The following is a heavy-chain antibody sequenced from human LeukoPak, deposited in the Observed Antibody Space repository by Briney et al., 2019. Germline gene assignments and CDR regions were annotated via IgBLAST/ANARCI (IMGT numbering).Heavy chain of an antibody. CDR1: GGSISSYF. V-gene: IGHV4-59*12. Sequence: SETLSLTCTVSGGSISSYFWNWIRQPPGKGLEWIGYIYHSGSANYNPSLKSRVTISVDTSKNQFSLKLSSVTAADTAVYYCARDIRPMTTVTWGWFDPWGQGTLVTVSS. D-gene: IGHD4-17*01. CDR3: ARDIRPMTTVTWGWFDP. J-gene: IGHJ5*02. CDR2: IYHSGSA.